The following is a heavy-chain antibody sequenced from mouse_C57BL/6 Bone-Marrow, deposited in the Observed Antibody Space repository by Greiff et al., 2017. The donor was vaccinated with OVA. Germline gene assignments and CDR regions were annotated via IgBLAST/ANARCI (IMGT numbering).Heavy chain of an antibody. CDR2: IRSKSNNYAT. Sequence: EVQLFESGGGLVQPKGSLKLSCAASGFSFNTYAMNWVRQAPGKGLEWVARIRSKSNNYATYYADSVKDRFTISRDDSESMLYLQMNNLKTEDTAMYYCRSLNYYGSESLYAMDYWGQGTSVTVSS. J-gene: IGHJ4*01. CDR1: GFSFNTYA. V-gene: IGHV10-1*01. CDR3: RSLNYYGSESLYAMDY. D-gene: IGHD1-1*01.